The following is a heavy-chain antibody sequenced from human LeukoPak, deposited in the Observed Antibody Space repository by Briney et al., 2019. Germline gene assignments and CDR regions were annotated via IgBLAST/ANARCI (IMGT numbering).Heavy chain of an antibody. V-gene: IGHV3-30-3*01. CDR1: GFTFSSYA. J-gene: IGHJ4*02. CDR3: ARDPAVAAFDY. D-gene: IGHD6-19*01. CDR2: ISYDGSNK. Sequence: GGSLRLSCAASGFTFSSYAMHWVRQAPGKGLEWVAVISYDGSNKYYADSVKGRFTISRDNSKNTLYPQMNSLRAEDTAVYYCARDPAVAAFDYWGQGTLVTVSS.